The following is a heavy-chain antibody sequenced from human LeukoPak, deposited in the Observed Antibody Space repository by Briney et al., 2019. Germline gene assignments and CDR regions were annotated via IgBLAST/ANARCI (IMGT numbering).Heavy chain of an antibody. CDR2: INHSGST. V-gene: IGHV4-34*01. J-gene: IGHJ4*02. CDR3: ARVILQDYYDFWSGPFDY. CDR1: GGSFSGYY. Sequence: PSETLSLTCAVYGGSFSGYYWSWIRQPPGKGLEWIGEINHSGSTNYNPSLKSRVTISVDTSKNQFSLKLSSVTAADTAVYYCARVILQDYYDFWSGPFDYWGQGTLVTVSS. D-gene: IGHD3-3*01.